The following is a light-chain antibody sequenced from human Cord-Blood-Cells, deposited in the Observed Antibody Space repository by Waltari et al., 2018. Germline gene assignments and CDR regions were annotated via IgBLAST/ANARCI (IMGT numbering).Light chain of an antibody. CDR1: QSVSSY. Sequence: EIVLTQSPATLSLSPGERATLSCRASQSVSSYLAWYQQKPGQAPRILIYDAPNRATGIPARFSGSGSGTDFTLTISSLEPEDFAVYYCQQRSNWPLTFGGGTKVEIK. CDR3: QQRSNWPLT. J-gene: IGKJ4*01. CDR2: DAP. V-gene: IGKV3-11*01.